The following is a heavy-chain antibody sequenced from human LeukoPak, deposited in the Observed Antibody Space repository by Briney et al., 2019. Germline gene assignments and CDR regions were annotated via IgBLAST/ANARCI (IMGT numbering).Heavy chain of an antibody. CDR2: ISGNGGST. CDR3: AKETALAAAVDY. Sequence: PGGSLRLSCAASGFTFSSYAMSWVLQAPGKGLEWVSAISGNGGSTYYADSVKGRFTISRDNSKNTLYLQKNSLRAEDTAVYYCAKETALAAAVDYWGQGTLVPVSS. V-gene: IGHV3-23*01. J-gene: IGHJ4*02. D-gene: IGHD6-13*01. CDR1: GFTFSSYA.